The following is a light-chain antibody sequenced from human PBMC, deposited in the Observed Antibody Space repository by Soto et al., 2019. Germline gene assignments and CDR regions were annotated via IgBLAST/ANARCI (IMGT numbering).Light chain of an antibody. J-gene: IGKJ5*01. CDR3: QQRSNWPRIT. CDR1: QSVSSY. CDR2: DAS. Sequence: EIVLTQSPATLSLSPGERATLSCRASQSVSSYLAWDQQKPGQAPRLLIYDASNWATGIPARFSXXXXXXXXXXXISSLEPEDFAVYYCQQRSNWPRITFGQGTRLEIK. V-gene: IGKV3-11*01.